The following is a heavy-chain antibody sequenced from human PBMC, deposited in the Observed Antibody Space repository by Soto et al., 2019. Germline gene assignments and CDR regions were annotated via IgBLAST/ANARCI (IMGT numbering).Heavy chain of an antibody. CDR1: GGSFTSNNC. J-gene: IGHJ4*02. V-gene: IGHV4-4*02. D-gene: IGHD1-7*01. CDR2: IYRTGST. CDR3: ASRDPGTSVDY. Sequence: PSETLSLTCAVSGGSFTSNNCWTVVRQPPGQGLEWIGEIYRTGSTNYNPSLKSRVTISLDKSENQFSLKVTSLTAADTAVYYCASRDPGTSVDYWGQGTLVTVSS.